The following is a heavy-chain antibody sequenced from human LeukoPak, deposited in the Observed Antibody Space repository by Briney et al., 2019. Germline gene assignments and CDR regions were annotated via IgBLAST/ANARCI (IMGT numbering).Heavy chain of an antibody. J-gene: IGHJ4*02. Sequence: GGSLRLSCAASGFTFSSYWMSWVRQAPGKGLEGVANIKQDGSEKYYVDSVKGRFTISRDNAKNSLYLQMNSLRAEDTAVYYCARDSRTAAYYYDSSGSQWGQGTLVTVSS. CDR1: GFTFSSYW. CDR3: ARDSRTAAYYYDSSGSQ. CDR2: IKQDGSEK. V-gene: IGHV3-7*01. D-gene: IGHD3-22*01.